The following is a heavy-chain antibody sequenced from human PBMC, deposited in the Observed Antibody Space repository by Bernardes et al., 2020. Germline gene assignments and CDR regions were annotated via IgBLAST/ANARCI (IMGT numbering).Heavy chain of an antibody. D-gene: IGHD3-10*01. V-gene: IGHV3-23*01. Sequence: GGSLRLSCAASGFTFSSYAMSWVRQAPGKGLEWVSAISGSGGSTYYADSVKGRFTISRDNSKNTLYLQMNSLRAEDTAVYYCATIVMGFGEFPDYWGQGTLVTVSS. CDR2: ISGSGGST. CDR1: GFTFSSYA. CDR3: ATIVMGFGEFPDY. J-gene: IGHJ4*02.